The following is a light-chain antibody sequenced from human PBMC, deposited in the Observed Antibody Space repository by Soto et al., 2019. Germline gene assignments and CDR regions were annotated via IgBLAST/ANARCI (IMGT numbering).Light chain of an antibody. CDR2: AAS. CDR3: QQNYSPPPIT. CDR1: QTITTF. V-gene: IGKV1-39*01. J-gene: IGKJ5*01. Sequence: DIQMTQSPSSLSASVGDRVTITCRASQTITTFLNWYQQKPGKAPKLLIYAASSLQSGVPSRFSGSGSGTDFTLTISSLQPEDFATYYCQQNYSPPPITFGQGTRLESK.